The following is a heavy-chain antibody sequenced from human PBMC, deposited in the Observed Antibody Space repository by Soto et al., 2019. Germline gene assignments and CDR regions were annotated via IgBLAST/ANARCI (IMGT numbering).Heavy chain of an antibody. CDR2: ISSSSSYI. CDR1: GFTFSSYS. V-gene: IGHV3-21*01. D-gene: IGHD1-26*01. CDR3: ARVDRIVGANFPLDY. Sequence: EVQLVESGGGLVKPGGSLRLSCAASGFTFSSYSMNWVRQAPGKGLEWVSSISSSSSYIYYADSVKGRFTISRDNAKNSRYLQMNSLRAEDTAVYYCARVDRIVGANFPLDYWGQGTLVTVSS. J-gene: IGHJ4*02.